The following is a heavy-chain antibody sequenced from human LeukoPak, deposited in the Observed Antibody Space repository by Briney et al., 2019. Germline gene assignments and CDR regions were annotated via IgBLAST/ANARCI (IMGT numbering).Heavy chain of an antibody. CDR1: GFTSSSYT. J-gene: IGHJ5*01. CDR2: ISSSSDYK. V-gene: IGHV3-21*01. Sequence: GGSLRLSCVGSGFTSSSYTMNWVRQAPGKGLEWVSSISSSSDYKYYAESVKGRFAISRDNAKNSLYLQMNSLRAEDTAVYYCAREWRAFKRTNCFDFWGQGTLVTVSS. D-gene: IGHD3-3*01. CDR3: AREWRAFKRTNCFDF.